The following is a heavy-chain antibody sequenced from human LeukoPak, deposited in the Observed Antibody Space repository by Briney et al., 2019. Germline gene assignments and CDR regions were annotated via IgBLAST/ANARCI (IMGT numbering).Heavy chain of an antibody. V-gene: IGHV4-59*01. CDR3: ARGVGYRNSLHYFDS. D-gene: IGHD6-6*01. CDR1: GGSISSYY. Sequence: PSETLSLTCTVSGGSISSYYWSWIRQPPGKGLEWVGYSYYSGSTNYNPSLKSRVTISVDTSNNQFSLEVSSVTAADTAVYYCARGVGYRNSLHYFDSWGQGILVTVSS. CDR2: SYYSGST. J-gene: IGHJ4*02.